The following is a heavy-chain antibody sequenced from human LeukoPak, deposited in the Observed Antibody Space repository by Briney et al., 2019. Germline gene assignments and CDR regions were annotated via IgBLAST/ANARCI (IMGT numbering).Heavy chain of an antibody. CDR3: ARRGSSGYFHRAYYFDY. CDR1: GYSFTSYW. D-gene: IGHD3-22*01. Sequence: GESLKISCKGPGYSFTSYWIGWVRQMPGKGLEWMGIIYPGDSDTRYSPSFQGQVTISADKSISTAYLQWSSLKASDTAMYYCARRGSSGYFHRAYYFDYWGQGTLVTVSS. CDR2: IYPGDSDT. J-gene: IGHJ4*02. V-gene: IGHV5-51*01.